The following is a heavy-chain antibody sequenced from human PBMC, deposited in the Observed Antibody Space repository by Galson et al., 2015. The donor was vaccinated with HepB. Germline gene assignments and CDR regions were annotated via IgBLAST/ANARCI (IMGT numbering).Heavy chain of an antibody. CDR2: INSDGSST. J-gene: IGHJ4*02. V-gene: IGHV3-74*01. Sequence: SLRLSCAASGFTFSNCWMHWVRQAPGKGLVWVSRINSDGSSTSYADSVKGRFTISRDNAKNTLYLQMNSLRAGDTAVYYCARVGGSYSPLLYWGQGTLVTVSS. CDR3: ARVGGSYSPLLY. CDR1: GFTFSNCW. D-gene: IGHD1-26*01.